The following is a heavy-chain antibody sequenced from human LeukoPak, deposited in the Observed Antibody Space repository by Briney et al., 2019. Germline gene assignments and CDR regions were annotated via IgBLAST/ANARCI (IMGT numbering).Heavy chain of an antibody. Sequence: ASVKVSCKASNYTFTNYGISWVRQAPGQGLEWMGWISAYNGNTNYAQKLQGRVTMSTDTSTSTGYMELRSLRSDDTAVYYCARGLQETLAWLKALSAFDIWGQGTMVTVSS. J-gene: IGHJ3*02. CDR1: NYTFTNYG. CDR3: ARGLQETLAWLKALSAFDI. D-gene: IGHD5-24*01. V-gene: IGHV1-18*01. CDR2: ISAYNGNT.